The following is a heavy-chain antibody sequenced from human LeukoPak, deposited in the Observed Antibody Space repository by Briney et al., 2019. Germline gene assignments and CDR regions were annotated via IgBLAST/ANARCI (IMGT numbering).Heavy chain of an antibody. V-gene: IGHV3-74*01. D-gene: IGHD6-13*01. CDR1: GFTFNRHW. CDR2: INSDGSSI. CDR3: ARGSWSAADTNIDY. Sequence: PGGSLRLSCAASGFTFNRHWMHWVRQAPGKGPVWLSRINSDGSSISYADSVKGRFTISRDNAKNTLYLQMNTLRVEDTAVYYCARGSWSAADTNIDYWGQGTLVTVSS. J-gene: IGHJ4*02.